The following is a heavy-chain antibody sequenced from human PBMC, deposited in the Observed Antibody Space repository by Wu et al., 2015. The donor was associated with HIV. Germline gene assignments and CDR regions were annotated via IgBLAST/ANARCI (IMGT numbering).Heavy chain of an antibody. CDR1: GGSFSGHH. CDR3: ARFQYHLLRRHDYLDV. D-gene: IGHD1-26*01. J-gene: IGHJ6*03. V-gene: IGHV4-34*01. CDR2: VNHSGTP. Sequence: QVQLQQWGAGLLKPSETLSLTCGVNGGSFSGHHWSWIRQSPGRGLEWIGEVNHSGTPTYKASLESRVTISLDTSKGQFSLKLKSVTAAGTAVYYCARFQYHLLRRHDYLDVWGNGSAVIVSS.